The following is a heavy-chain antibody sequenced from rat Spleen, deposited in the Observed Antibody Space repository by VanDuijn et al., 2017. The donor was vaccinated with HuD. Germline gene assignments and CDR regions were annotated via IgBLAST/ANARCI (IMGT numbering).Heavy chain of an antibody. CDR3: VRDRYNWYFDF. CDR1: GFSLSSYG. Sequence: QVQLKESGPGLVRPSLTLSLTCTVSGFSLSSYGVIWVRQPPGKGLEWMGVMRSDGDTSYNSALQSRLSISRDTSKSQIFLKMSSLQTEDTATYYCVRDRYNWYFDFWGPGIMVTVSS. V-gene: IGHV2-32*01. CDR2: MRSDGDT. J-gene: IGHJ1*01.